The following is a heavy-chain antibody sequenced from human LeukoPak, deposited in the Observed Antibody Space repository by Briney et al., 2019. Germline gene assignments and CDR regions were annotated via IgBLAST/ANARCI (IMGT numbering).Heavy chain of an antibody. CDR1: GGSISSYY. J-gene: IGHJ5*02. CDR2: IYYSGST. Sequence: PSETLSLTCTVSGGSISSYYWSWIRQPPGKGLEWIGYIYYSGSTSYNPPLKSRVTISVDTSKNQFSLKLSSVTAADTAVYYCARQERDWFDPWGQGTLVTVPS. V-gene: IGHV4-59*01. CDR3: ARQERDWFDP.